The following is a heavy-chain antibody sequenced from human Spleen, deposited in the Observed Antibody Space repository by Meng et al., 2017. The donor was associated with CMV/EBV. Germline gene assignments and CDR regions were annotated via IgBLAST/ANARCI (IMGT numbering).Heavy chain of an antibody. Sequence: GESLKISCAASGFTFDDYTMHWVRQAPGKGLEWVSLIRWDGGSTDYADSVKGRFTISRDNSKNSLSLQMNSLRSEDTAFYYCVKGGSAGWGYYFEYWGQGTLVTVSS. J-gene: IGHJ4*02. CDR2: IRWDGGST. CDR3: VKGGSAGWGYYFEY. D-gene: IGHD6-19*01. V-gene: IGHV3-43*01. CDR1: GFTFDDYT.